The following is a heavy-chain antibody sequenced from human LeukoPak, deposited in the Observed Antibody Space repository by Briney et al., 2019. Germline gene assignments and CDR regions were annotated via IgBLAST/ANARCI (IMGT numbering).Heavy chain of an antibody. Sequence: GGSLRLSCAASGFTVSSNYMSWVRQAPGKGLEWVSFIYSGGSTYYADSVKGRFTISRDNSKNTLYLQMNSLRAEDTAVYYCARDLSSGWYDYWGQGTLVTVSS. CDR1: GFTVSSNY. D-gene: IGHD6-19*01. V-gene: IGHV3-66*02. CDR3: ARDLSSGWYDY. CDR2: IYSGGST. J-gene: IGHJ4*02.